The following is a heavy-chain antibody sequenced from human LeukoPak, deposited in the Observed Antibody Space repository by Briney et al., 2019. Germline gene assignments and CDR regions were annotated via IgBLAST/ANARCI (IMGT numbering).Heavy chain of an antibody. CDR2: INCNSGDA. J-gene: IGHJ6*03. V-gene: IGHV1-2*02. D-gene: IGHD2-8*01. CDR1: RYTFTQQY. CDR3: ARSAGHCSSGVCFTDYYMDV. Sequence: ASVKVSCKASRYTFTQQYIYWLRQAPGQGLEWVGRINCNSGDATSAQKFQGRVTMTRDTSVSTAYMDLSSVTADDTAVYFCARSAGHCSSGVCFTDYYMDVWGRGTMVTVSS.